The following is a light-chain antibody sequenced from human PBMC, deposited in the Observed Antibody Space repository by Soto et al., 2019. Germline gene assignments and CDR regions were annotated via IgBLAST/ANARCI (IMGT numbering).Light chain of an antibody. J-gene: IGKJ5*01. V-gene: IGKV1-9*01. CDR1: QGISSY. CDR2: AAS. CDR3: QQVDSYPFT. Sequence: IQLTQSPSFLCSSVGDRVTITCRASQGISSYLAWYQQKLGKAPKLLIYAASTLQSRVPSRFSGNGSGTEFTLTINLLQPEDFATYCCQQVDSYPFTFGQVTRLEIK.